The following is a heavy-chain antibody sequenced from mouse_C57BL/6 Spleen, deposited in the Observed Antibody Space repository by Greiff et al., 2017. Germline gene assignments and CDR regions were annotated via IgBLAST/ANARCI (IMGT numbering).Heavy chain of an antibody. CDR2: IYPSDSET. J-gene: IGHJ4*01. D-gene: IGHD2-5*01. CDR3: AREVYSKSTMDY. V-gene: IGHV1-61*01. Sequence: QVQLQQPGAELVRPGSSVKLSCKASGYTFTSYWMDWVKQRPGQGLEWIGNIYPSDSETHYNQKFKDKATLTVDKSSSTAYMQLSSLTSEDSAVYYCAREVYSKSTMDYWGQGTSVTVSS. CDR1: GYTFTSYW.